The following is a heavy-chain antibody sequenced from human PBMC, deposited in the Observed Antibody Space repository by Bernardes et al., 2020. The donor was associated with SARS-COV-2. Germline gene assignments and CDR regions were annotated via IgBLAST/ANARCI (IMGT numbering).Heavy chain of an antibody. Sequence: VESLFLSCAASGSTFSTYAMSWVRQPPVPGLEWDSTFSGRSGNTYHADSVKGRLTISRDSSKNTLYLQMNSLRAEDTGVYYCARRYCTSTSCHYYFDHWGRGTLVTVSS. V-gene: IGHV3-23*01. CDR3: ARRYCTSTSCHYYFDH. CDR2: FSGRSGNT. D-gene: IGHD2-2*01. CDR1: GSTFSTYA. J-gene: IGHJ4*02.